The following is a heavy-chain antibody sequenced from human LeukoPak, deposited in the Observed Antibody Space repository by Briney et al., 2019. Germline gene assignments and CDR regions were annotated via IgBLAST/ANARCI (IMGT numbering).Heavy chain of an antibody. CDR3: ATHTYYYSSGSFAY. V-gene: IGHV1-8*01. D-gene: IGHD3-10*01. CDR1: GYTFASYD. CDR2: MNPSSSNT. J-gene: IGHJ4*02. Sequence: ASVKVSCKASGYTFASYDINWVRQATGQGPEWMGWMNPSSSNTGSAQTCQGRVSMTRDTSTNTAYLELSSLRSEDTAVYYCATHTYYYSSGSFAYWGQGTLVTVSS.